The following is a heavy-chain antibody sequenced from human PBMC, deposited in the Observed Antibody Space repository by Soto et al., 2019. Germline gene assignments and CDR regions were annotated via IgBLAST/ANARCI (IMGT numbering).Heavy chain of an antibody. CDR2: IKSRAAGGAI. Sequence: EVQMVESGGGLVKPGGSLRLSCAVSGFSFRDAWMNWVPQAPGKGLEWVGRIKSRAAGGAIDYAAPVKGRFTISRDDSEDTLYLQINSLKTEDTAMYYCTTDGSFGGVVVAFHLWGQGTMLSVSS. J-gene: IGHJ3*01. V-gene: IGHV3-15*07. CDR3: TTDGSFGGVVVAFHL. CDR1: GFSFRDAW. D-gene: IGHD3-10*01.